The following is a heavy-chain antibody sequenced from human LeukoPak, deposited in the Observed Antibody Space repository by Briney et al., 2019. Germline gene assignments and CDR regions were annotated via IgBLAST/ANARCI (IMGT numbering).Heavy chain of an antibody. CDR1: GGSFSGYY. Sequence: SETLSLTCAVYGGSFSGYYWSWIRQPPGKGLEWIGEINHSGSTNYNPSLKSRVTISVDTSKNQFSLKLSSVTAADTAVYYCARTRYCSSTSCYSARGLLGYFDYWGQGTLVTVSS. CDR2: INHSGST. J-gene: IGHJ4*02. CDR3: ARTRYCSSTSCYSARGLLGYFDY. V-gene: IGHV4-34*01. D-gene: IGHD2-2*01.